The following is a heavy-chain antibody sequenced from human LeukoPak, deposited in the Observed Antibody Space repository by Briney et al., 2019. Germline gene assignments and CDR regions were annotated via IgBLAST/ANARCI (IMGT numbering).Heavy chain of an antibody. CDR3: ARHSRPRWPDVAFDI. Sequence: PSETLSLTCTVSGGSISSSSYYWGWIRQPPGKGLEWIGSIYYSGSTYYNPSLKSRVTISVDTSKNQFSLKLSSVTAADTAVYYCARHSRPRWPDVAFDIWGQGTMVTVSS. CDR1: GGSISSSSYY. D-gene: IGHD5-24*01. V-gene: IGHV4-39*01. J-gene: IGHJ3*02. CDR2: IYYSGST.